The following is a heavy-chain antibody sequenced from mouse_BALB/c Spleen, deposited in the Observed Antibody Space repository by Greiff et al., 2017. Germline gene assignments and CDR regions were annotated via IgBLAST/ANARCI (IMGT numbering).Heavy chain of an antibody. Sequence: VKLVESGPDLVAPSQSLSITCTVSGFSLTSYGVHWVRQPPGKGLEWLVVIWSDGSTTYNSALKSRLSISKDNSKSQVFLKMNSLQTDDTAMYYCARQDGYDYYAMDYWGQGTSVTVSS. CDR3: ARQDGYDYYAMDY. J-gene: IGHJ4*01. V-gene: IGHV2-6-2*01. CDR1: GFSLTSYG. CDR2: IWSDGST. D-gene: IGHD1-2*01.